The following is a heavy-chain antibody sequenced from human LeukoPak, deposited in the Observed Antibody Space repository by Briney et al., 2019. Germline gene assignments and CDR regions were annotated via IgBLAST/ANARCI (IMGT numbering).Heavy chain of an antibody. J-gene: IGHJ6*03. CDR1: GFTFSTYN. D-gene: IGHD2/OR15-2a*01. CDR3: ASFSIRTGAYYLDV. Sequence: GGSLRLSCVASGFTFSTYNMNWVRQAPGKGLEWVSHISPRGTTRYYADSVKGRFTISRDNAKNSLYLKMSSLRVEDSAVYYCASFSIRTGAYYLDVWGKGTTVPVSS. V-gene: IGHV3-48*04. CDR2: ISPRGTTR.